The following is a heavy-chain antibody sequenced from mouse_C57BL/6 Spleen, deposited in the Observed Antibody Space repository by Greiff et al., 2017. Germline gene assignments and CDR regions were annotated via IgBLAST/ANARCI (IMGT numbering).Heavy chain of an antibody. D-gene: IGHD1-1*01. CDR3: ARSITTVVEGMDY. Sequence: VQLQQSGAELVRPGTSVKVSCKASGYAFTNYLIEWVKQRPGQGLEWIGVINPGSGGTNYNEKFKGKATLTADKSSSTAYMQLSSLTSEDSAVYFCARSITTVVEGMDYWGQGTSVTVSS. J-gene: IGHJ4*01. CDR2: INPGSGGT. CDR1: GYAFTNYL. V-gene: IGHV1-54*01.